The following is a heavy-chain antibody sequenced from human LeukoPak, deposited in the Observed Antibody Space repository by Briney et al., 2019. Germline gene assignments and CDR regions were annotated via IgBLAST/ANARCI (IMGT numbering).Heavy chain of an antibody. CDR2: ISAYNGNT. Sequence: ASVKVSCKASGYTFTSYGISWVRQAPGQGLEWMGWISAYNGNTNYAQKLQGRVTMTTDTSTSTAYMELRSLRSDDTAVYYCATRFTGSSSRIDAFDIWGQGAMVTVSS. CDR1: GYTFTSYG. CDR3: ATRFTGSSSRIDAFDI. D-gene: IGHD6-6*01. J-gene: IGHJ3*02. V-gene: IGHV1-18*01.